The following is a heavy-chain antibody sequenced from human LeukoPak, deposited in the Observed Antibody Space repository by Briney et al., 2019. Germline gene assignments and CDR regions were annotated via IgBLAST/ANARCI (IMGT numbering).Heavy chain of an antibody. V-gene: IGHV3-48*03. CDR2: ISSSGSTI. Sequence: PGGSLRLSCAASGFTFSSYEMNWVRQAPGKGLEWVSYISSSGSTIYYADSVKGRFTISRDNAKNSLYLQMNSLRAEDTAVYYCARESYCSGGSCRYYMDVWGKGTTVTVSS. CDR3: ARESYCSGGSCRYYMDV. J-gene: IGHJ6*03. CDR1: GFTFSSYE. D-gene: IGHD2-15*01.